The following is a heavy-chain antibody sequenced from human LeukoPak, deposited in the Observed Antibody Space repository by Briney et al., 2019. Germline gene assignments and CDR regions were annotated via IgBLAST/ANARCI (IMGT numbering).Heavy chain of an antibody. Sequence: ASVKVSCEASGYTFTSYAMNWVRQAPGQGLEWMGWINTNTGNPTYAQGFTGRFVFSLDTSVSTAYLQISSLKAEDTAVYYCARGPLGDDFWSGYYGTFDYWGQGTLVTVSS. CDR3: ARGPLGDDFWSGYYGTFDY. CDR1: GYTFTSYA. J-gene: IGHJ4*02. D-gene: IGHD3-3*01. V-gene: IGHV7-4-1*02. CDR2: INTNTGNP.